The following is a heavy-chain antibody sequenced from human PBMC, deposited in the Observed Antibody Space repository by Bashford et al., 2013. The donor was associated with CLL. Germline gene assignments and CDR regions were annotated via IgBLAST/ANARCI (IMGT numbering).Heavy chain of an antibody. CDR2: IYPGDSDT. V-gene: IGHV5-51*01. CDR1: GYTFTSHW. J-gene: IGHJ4*01. D-gene: IGHD3-10*01. Sequence: GESLKISCKGSGYTFTSHWIAWVRQMPGKALEWMGMIYPGDSDTRYSPSFQGQVTISVDRSVITAYLQWSSLKASDTALYYCARSYYYGAGSYYPSFNYWGQEPWSPSPQ. CDR3: ARSYYYGAGSYYPSFNY.